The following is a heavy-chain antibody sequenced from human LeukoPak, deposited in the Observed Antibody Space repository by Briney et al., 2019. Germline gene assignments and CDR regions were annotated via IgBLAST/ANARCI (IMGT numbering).Heavy chain of an antibody. Sequence: GGSLRLSCAASGFTFSSYAMSWVRQAPGKGLEWVSTFSGSGGSTYYADSVKGRFTISRDNSKKTLYLQMYSLRAEDTAVYYCARESSGRNRFPNYYYYMDVWGKGTTVTISS. V-gene: IGHV3-23*01. CDR1: GFTFSSYA. CDR3: ARESSGRNRFPNYYYYMDV. D-gene: IGHD6-19*01. CDR2: FSGSGGST. J-gene: IGHJ6*03.